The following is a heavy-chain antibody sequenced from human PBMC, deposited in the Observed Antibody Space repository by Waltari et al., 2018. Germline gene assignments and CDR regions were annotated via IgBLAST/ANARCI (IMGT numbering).Heavy chain of an antibody. Sequence: EAQLVESGGGSVEPGGSLRLSCAVSGFTFSRAWMRWARKVQGKGLEWIGHNCSKSCVETTDSAAPVKVRFTISRDDSRKMVYLQMYSLKTEDTAVYYCVTDWGIVGVPEGRFFDLWGRGTLVTVSS. CDR2: NCSKSCVETT. D-gene: IGHD1-26*01. CDR3: VTDWGIVGVPEGRFFDL. J-gene: IGHJ2*01. V-gene: IGHV3-15*01. CDR1: GFTFSRAW.